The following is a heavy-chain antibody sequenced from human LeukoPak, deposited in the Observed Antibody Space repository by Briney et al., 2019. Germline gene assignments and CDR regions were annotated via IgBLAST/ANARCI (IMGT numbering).Heavy chain of an antibody. CDR3: AKDLYDFWPADY. Sequence: PGGSLRLSCAASGFSFSSYGMHWVRQAPGKGLEWVAFIRYDGSNKYYADSVKGRFTISRDNSKNTLYLQMNSLRAEDTAVYYCAKDLYDFWPADYWGQGTLVTVSS. CDR1: GFSFSSYG. J-gene: IGHJ4*02. V-gene: IGHV3-30*02. D-gene: IGHD3-3*01. CDR2: IRYDGSNK.